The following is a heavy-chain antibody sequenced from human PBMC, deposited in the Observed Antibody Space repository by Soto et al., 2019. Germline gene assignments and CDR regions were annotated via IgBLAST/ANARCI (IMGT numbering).Heavy chain of an antibody. Sequence: GGSLRLSCAASGFTFSSYSMNWVRQAPGKGLEWVSYISSSSSTLYYADSVKGRFTISRDNAKNSLYLQMNSLRAEDTAVYYCARDSGGWQKTHYYYYYMDVWGKGTTVTVSS. CDR2: ISSSSSTL. V-gene: IGHV3-48*01. D-gene: IGHD6-19*01. CDR3: ARDSGGWQKTHYYYYYMDV. CDR1: GFTFSSYS. J-gene: IGHJ6*03.